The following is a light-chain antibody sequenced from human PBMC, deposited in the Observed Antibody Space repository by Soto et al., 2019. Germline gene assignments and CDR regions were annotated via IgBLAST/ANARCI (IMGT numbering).Light chain of an antibody. J-gene: IGKJ1*01. V-gene: IGKV1-17*01. CDR1: HDIKND. CDR2: AAS. CDR3: LQHNSYSWT. Sequence: DIQMTQSPSSLSASVGDRVTITCRASHDIKNDLDWYQQKPGKGPKRLIYAASSLQSGVPSRFSGSGSGTEFTLTISCLQSEDFATYYCLQHNSYSWTFGQGTKVEIK.